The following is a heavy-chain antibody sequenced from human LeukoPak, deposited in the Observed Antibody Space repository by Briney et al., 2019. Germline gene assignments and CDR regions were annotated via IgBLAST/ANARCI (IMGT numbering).Heavy chain of an antibody. V-gene: IGHV3-7*01. J-gene: IGHJ4*02. D-gene: IGHD6-19*01. CDR2: IKQDGSKK. CDR1: GFTFSSYW. Sequence: GGSLRLSCAASGFTFSSYWMSWVRQAPGKGLVWVANIKQDGSKKYYVDSVKGRFTISRDNAKNSLYLQMNSLRDEDTAVYYCARDQMGYSSGWYGPGGFDYWGQGTLVTVSS. CDR3: ARDQMGYSSGWYGPGGFDY.